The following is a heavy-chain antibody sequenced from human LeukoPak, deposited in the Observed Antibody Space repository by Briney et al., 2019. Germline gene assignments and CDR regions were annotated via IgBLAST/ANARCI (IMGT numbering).Heavy chain of an antibody. V-gene: IGHV3-23*01. J-gene: IGHJ4*02. Sequence: GGSLRLSCAASGFIFSRYGMSWVRQAPGKGLEWVSAISGSGGTTYYADSVKGRFTISRDNSNNTLYLQMNSLRPEDTAMYYCAKSIPTIAVAVSTRQWGQGTLVTVSS. CDR1: GFIFSRYG. D-gene: IGHD6-19*01. CDR3: AKSIPTIAVAVSTRQ. CDR2: ISGSGGTT.